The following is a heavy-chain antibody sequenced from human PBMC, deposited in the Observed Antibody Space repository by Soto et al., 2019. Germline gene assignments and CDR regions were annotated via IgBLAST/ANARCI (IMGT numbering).Heavy chain of an antibody. CDR1: GGSFSGYY. CDR3: AREYGVNWFDP. CDR2: INHSGST. D-gene: IGHD2-8*01. J-gene: IGHJ5*02. V-gene: IGHV4-34*01. Sequence: SETLSLTCAVYGGSFSGYYWSWIRQPPGKGLEWIGEINHSGSTNYNPSLKSRVTIAVDTSKNQFSLKLSSVTAADTAVYYCAREYGVNWFDPWGQGTLVTVAS.